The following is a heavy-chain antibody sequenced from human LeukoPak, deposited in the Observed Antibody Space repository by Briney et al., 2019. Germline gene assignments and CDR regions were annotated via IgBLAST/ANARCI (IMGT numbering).Heavy chain of an antibody. CDR3: ARDLAGTRSHYYDSSGYYSDY. CDR1: GFTFSSYW. V-gene: IGHV3-74*01. D-gene: IGHD3-22*01. Sequence: GGSLRLSCAASGFTFSSYWMHWVRQAPGKGLVWVSRINSDGSDTTYADSVKGRFTISRDNSKNTLYLQMNSLRAEDTAVYYCARDLAGTRSHYYDSSGYYSDYWGQGTLVTVSS. J-gene: IGHJ4*02. CDR2: INSDGSDT.